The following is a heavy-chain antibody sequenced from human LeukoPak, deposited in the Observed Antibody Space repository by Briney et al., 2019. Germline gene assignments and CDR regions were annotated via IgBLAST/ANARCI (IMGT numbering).Heavy chain of an antibody. CDR2: FDPEDGET. CDR3: ATFASGSYPNPFDY. CDR1: GYTLTELS. J-gene: IGHJ4*02. D-gene: IGHD1-26*01. Sequence: RASVKVSCKVSGYTLTELSMHWVRQAPGKGLEWMGGFDPEDGETIYAQKFQGRVTMTEDTSTDTAYMELSSLRSEDTAVYYCATFASGSYPNPFDYWGQGTLVTVSS. V-gene: IGHV1-24*01.